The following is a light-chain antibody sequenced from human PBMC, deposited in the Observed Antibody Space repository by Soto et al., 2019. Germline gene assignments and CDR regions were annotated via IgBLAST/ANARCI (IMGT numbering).Light chain of an antibody. CDR2: GAS. J-gene: IGKJ1*01. CDR3: QQYNNWPPWT. V-gene: IGKV3D-15*01. Sequence: EVVMTQSRGTLSGSAWEEVTLSCRASQSVSSDVAWFQQKPPQAPRLVIFGASTRASGIPARFSGRGSATDFTPTISSLQSHDFAVYYCQQYNNWPPWTFGQGTKLDIK. CDR1: QSVSSD.